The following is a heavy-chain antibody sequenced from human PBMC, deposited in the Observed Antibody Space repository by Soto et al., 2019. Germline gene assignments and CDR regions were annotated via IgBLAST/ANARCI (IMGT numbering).Heavy chain of an antibody. CDR1: GEYISSLYS. D-gene: IGHD3-10*01. CDR2: IYHSGTA. V-gene: IGHV4-4*02. J-gene: IGHJ5*01. Sequence: SFTCALSGEYISSLYSRNRVNQTPGKGLEWIGEIYHSGTAHYNPSLKSRVTISVDTSRNQFSLKLTSVTAADTAVYYCARDIGGNKCNANLFESWGQGTQVTVSS. CDR3: ARDIGGNKCNANLFES.